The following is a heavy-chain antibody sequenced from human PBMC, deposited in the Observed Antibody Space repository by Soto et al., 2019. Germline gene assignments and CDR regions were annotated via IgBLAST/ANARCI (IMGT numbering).Heavy chain of an antibody. J-gene: IGHJ6*02. Sequence: QVQLVESGGGVVQPGRSLRLSCAASGFTFSSYVMYWVRQAPGKGLEWVAVISYDGRNKHYADSVKGRFTISRDNSKITLTLQMNSLRAEDTAVYYCARAGCDGGSCYTLVGLRYGMDVWGQGTTVTVSS. CDR3: ARAGCDGGSCYTLVGLRYGMDV. D-gene: IGHD2-15*01. CDR1: GFTFSSYV. CDR2: ISYDGRNK. V-gene: IGHV3-30-3*01.